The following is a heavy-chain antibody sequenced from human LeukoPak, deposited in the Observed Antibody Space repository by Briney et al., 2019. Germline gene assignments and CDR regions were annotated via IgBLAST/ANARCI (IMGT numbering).Heavy chain of an antibody. CDR3: ARSGHNSGSSY. D-gene: IGHD1-26*01. V-gene: IGHV5-51*01. J-gene: IGHJ4*02. CDR1: GYSFTSYW. CDR2: IYPGDSDA. Sequence: GASLKISWKGSGYSFTSYWSGWVRQLPGKGLEWMGTIYPGDSDARYSPSFQGQVTISADKSISPAYQQRSSLKASDTAMYYCARSGHNSGSSYWGQGTLVTVSS.